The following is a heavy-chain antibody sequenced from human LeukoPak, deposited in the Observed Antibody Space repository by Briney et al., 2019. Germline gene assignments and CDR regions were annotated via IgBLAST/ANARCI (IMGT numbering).Heavy chain of an antibody. D-gene: IGHD2-15*01. CDR2: IPYSGST. Sequence: SETLSLTCTVSGVSISSSSYYWGWIRQPPGKGLEWIGSIPYSGSTYYNPSLKSRVTISVDTSKNQFSLDLTSVTAADAAVYYCARDCSGGTCYLGVLDYWGQGIRVTVFS. CDR1: GVSISSSSYY. CDR3: ARDCSGGTCYLGVLDY. J-gene: IGHJ4*02. V-gene: IGHV4-39*07.